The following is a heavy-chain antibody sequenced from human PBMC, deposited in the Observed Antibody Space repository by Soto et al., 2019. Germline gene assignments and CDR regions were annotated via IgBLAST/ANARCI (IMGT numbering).Heavy chain of an antibody. CDR2: IVPIVDTS. V-gene: IGHV1-69*13. CDR1: GGTFSSYA. J-gene: IGHJ4*02. D-gene: IGHD5-12*01. Sequence: GASVKVSCKTSGGTFSSYAISWVRQAPGQGLEWMGGIVPIVDTSTYAQKFQGRVTITADESTSTVYMELSSLRSDDTAVYYCAKDVRPDGYWDFDYWGQGTLVTVSS. CDR3: AKDVRPDGYWDFDY.